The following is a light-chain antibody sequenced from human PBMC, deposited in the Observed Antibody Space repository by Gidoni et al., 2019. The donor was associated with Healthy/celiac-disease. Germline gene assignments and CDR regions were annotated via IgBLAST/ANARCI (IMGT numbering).Light chain of an antibody. V-gene: IGKV3-15*01. CDR2: GAS. CDR3: QQYNIWPPMYT. J-gene: IGKJ2*01. Sequence: EIVMTQSPATLSVSPGERATLSCRASQSVSSNLAWYQQKPGQAPRLLIYGASTRATGIPARFSGSGSGTDFTLTISSLQSEDFAVYYCQQYNIWPPMYTFGQGTKLEI. CDR1: QSVSSN.